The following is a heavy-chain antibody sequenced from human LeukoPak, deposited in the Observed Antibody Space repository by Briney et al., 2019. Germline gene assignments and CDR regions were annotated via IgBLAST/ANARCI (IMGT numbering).Heavy chain of an antibody. CDR2: INQDGSET. J-gene: IGHJ4*02. CDR1: EFIFRAYW. V-gene: IGHV3-7*01. CDR3: VRSLQKFGTRDY. D-gene: IGHD3-10*01. Sequence: GGSLTLSCAGSEFIFRAYWMTWVRQAPGKGLELVAHINQDGSETYYMDSVKGRFTISRDNAKKSVFLQMNSLTAEDTALYYCVRSLQKFGTRDYWGQGTLVTVSS.